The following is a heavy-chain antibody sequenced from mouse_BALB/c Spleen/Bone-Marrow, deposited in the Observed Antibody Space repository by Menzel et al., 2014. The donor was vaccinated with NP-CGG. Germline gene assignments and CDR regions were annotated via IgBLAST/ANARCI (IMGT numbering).Heavy chain of an antibody. V-gene: IGHV1-53*01. Sequence: QVQLKQSGAELVKPGASVKLSCEASGYTFTSYYLYWVKQRPGQGLEWIGEINPSIGDTNFNEKFKSKASLTVDISSNTTYMQLSSLTSEDSAVYYCTRYDGYFTLFAYWGQGTLVTVSA. D-gene: IGHD2-3*01. CDR2: INPSIGDT. CDR3: TRYDGYFTLFAY. J-gene: IGHJ3*01. CDR1: GYTFTSYY.